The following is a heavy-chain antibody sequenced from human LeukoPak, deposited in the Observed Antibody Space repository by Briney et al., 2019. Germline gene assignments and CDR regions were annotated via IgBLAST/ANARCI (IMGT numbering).Heavy chain of an antibody. CDR3: AKDLTYYYDSTGYYFDY. J-gene: IGHJ4*02. CDR1: GFTFSSYA. V-gene: IGHV3-23*01. D-gene: IGHD3-22*01. Sequence: GGSLRLSCAVSGFTFSSYAMSWVRQAPGKGLELVSGISGSGGTTYYADSVKGRFTISRDNSKNTLYLQLNSLRAEDMAIYYCAKDLTYYYDSTGYYFDYWGQGTLVTVSS. CDR2: ISGSGGTT.